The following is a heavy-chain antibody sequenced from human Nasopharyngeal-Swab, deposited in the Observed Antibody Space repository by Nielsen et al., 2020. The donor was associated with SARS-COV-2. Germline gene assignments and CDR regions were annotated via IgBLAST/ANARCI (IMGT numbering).Heavy chain of an antibody. D-gene: IGHD6-19*01. Sequence: GSLRLSCTVSSGSISSSSYYWGWIRQPPGKGLEWIGSIYYSGSTYYNPSLKSRVTISVDTSKNQFSLKLSSVTAADTAVYYCARHGYSSGWYYFDYWGQGTLVTVSS. J-gene: IGHJ4*02. CDR3: ARHGYSSGWYYFDY. CDR1: SGSISSSSYY. CDR2: IYYSGST. V-gene: IGHV4-39*01.